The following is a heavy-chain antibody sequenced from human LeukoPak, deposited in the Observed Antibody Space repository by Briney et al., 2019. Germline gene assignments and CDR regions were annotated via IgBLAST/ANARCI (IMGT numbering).Heavy chain of an antibody. CDR1: GYNFNSYW. V-gene: IGHV5-51*01. CDR3: ARHRVDYGGNWDVFDI. D-gene: IGHD4-23*01. CDR2: IFRGDSDI. Sequence: GESLKISCKGSGYNFNSYWIGWVRQMPGKGLEWMGIIFRGDSDIRYSPSFQGQVTMSVDKSINTAYLQWSSLKASDTAMYYCARHRVDYGGNWDVFDIWGQGKMVTVSS. J-gene: IGHJ3*02.